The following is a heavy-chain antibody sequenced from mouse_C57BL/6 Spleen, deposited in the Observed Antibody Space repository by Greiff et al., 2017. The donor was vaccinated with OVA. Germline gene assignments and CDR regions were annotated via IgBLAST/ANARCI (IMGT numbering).Heavy chain of an antibody. Sequence: QVQLKESGPGILQSSQTLSLTCSFSGFSLSTSGMGVSWIRQPSGKGLEWLAHIYWDDDKRYNPSLKSRLTISKDTSRNQVFLKITSVDTADTATYYCARNDYYYGSSYSGFAYWGQGTLVTVSA. V-gene: IGHV8-12*01. J-gene: IGHJ3*01. CDR2: IYWDDDK. D-gene: IGHD1-1*01. CDR1: GFSLSTSGMG. CDR3: ARNDYYYGSSYSGFAY.